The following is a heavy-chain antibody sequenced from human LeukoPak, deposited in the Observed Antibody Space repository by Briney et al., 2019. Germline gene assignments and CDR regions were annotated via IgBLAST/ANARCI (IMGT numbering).Heavy chain of an antibody. CDR1: GDSVFRNSAT. CDR2: TYYRSKWYN. V-gene: IGHV6-1*01. Sequence: SQTLSLTFDISGDSVFRNSATWNWIRQSPSRGLECLGRTYYRSKWYNDYAASVQSRITINADTSKNQISLQLNSVTPEDTAAYYCGRGWNYIDYWGQGTLVTVSS. J-gene: IGHJ4*02. CDR3: GRGWNYIDY. D-gene: IGHD1-1*01.